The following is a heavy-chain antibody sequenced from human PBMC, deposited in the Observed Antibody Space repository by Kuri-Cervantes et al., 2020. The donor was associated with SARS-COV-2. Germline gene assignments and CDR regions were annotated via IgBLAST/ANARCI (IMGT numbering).Heavy chain of an antibody. D-gene: IGHD3-10*01. CDR3: ARAAKWFGELSIDY. Sequence: SETLSLTCAVSGGSISSGGYSWSWIRHPPGKGLEWIGYIYHSGSTYYNPSLKSRVTISVDRSKNQFSLKLSSVTAADTAVYYCARAAKWFGELSIDYLGQGTLVTVSS. J-gene: IGHJ4*02. CDR2: IYHSGST. CDR1: GGSISSGGYS. V-gene: IGHV4-30-2*01.